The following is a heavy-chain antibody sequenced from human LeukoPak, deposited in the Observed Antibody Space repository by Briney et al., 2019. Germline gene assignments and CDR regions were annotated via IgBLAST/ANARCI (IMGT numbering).Heavy chain of an antibody. V-gene: IGHV1/OR15-1*01. CDR3: ARGSGWADFDY. CDR2: INPNSGGT. D-gene: IGHD6-19*01. CDR1: GYIFTDYY. Sequence: GASVKVSCKASGYIFTDYYMHWVRQAPGQELGWMGRINPNSGGTNYAQKFQGRVTMTRDMSISTAYTELSSLRSDDTAVYYCARGSGWADFDYWGQGTLVTVSS. J-gene: IGHJ4*02.